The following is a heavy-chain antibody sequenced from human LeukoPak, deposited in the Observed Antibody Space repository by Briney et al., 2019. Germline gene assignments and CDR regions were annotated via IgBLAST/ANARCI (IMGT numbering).Heavy chain of an antibody. CDR1: GFSISRSA. D-gene: IGHD4-17*01. J-gene: IGHJ4*02. Sequence: GGSLRLSCAASGFSISRSAMDWVRHAPAKGREWVAFMQNDGSEKWYADSVRGRVIISRDISKNTLDLQMNSLRIEDTAIYYCVRGFDYGFHYWGQGTVVSVSS. CDR2: MQNDGSEK. V-gene: IGHV3-30*02. CDR3: VRGFDYGFHY.